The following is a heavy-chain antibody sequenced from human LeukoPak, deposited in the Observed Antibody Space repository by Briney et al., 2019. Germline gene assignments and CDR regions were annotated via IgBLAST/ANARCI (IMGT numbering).Heavy chain of an antibody. D-gene: IGHD5-18*01. J-gene: IGHJ4*02. V-gene: IGHV4-4*02. CDR2: IYHSGST. CDR1: GGSISSSNW. Sequence: PSGTLSLTCAVSGGSISSSNWWRWVRPPPGKGLEWIGEIYHSGSTNYNPSLKSRVTISVDKSKNQFSLKLSSVTAADTAVYYCARGGGTAMVRRYFDYWGQGTLVTVSS. CDR3: ARGGGTAMVRRYFDY.